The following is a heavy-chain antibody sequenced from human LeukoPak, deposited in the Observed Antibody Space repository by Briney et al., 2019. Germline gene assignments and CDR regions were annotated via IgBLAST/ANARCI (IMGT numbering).Heavy chain of an antibody. J-gene: IGHJ4*02. CDR3: ARRLGTSPYDY. CDR1: GYTFSGYY. V-gene: IGHV1-2*02. D-gene: IGHD6-13*01. CDR2: INPNSGGT. Sequence: ASVTVSCKASGYTFSGYYIHWVRQAPGQGLEWMAWINPNSGGTNYAQKFQGRVTVTGDTSITTAYMELNSLTSDDTAVYYCARRLGTSPYDYWGQGTLVTVSS.